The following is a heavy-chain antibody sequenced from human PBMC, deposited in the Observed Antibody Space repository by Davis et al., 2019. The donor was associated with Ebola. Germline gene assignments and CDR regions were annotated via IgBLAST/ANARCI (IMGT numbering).Heavy chain of an antibody. V-gene: IGHV1-46*01. Sequence: AASVKVSCKASGYTFSSHYMHWVRQAPGQGLEWMGKINPSGGSTGYAQKFQGRVTITADESTSTAYMELSSLGSEDTAVYYCARGGYYGSGSRLYYGMDVWGQGTTVTVSS. CDR1: GYTFSSHY. J-gene: IGHJ6*02. CDR3: ARGGYYGSGSRLYYGMDV. CDR2: INPSGGST. D-gene: IGHD3-10*01.